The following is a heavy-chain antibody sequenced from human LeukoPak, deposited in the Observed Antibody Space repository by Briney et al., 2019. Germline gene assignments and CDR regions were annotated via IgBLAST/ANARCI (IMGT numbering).Heavy chain of an antibody. V-gene: IGHV4-59*01. J-gene: IGHJ6*04. CDR1: GGSISSYY. CDR2: IYYSGST. D-gene: IGHD3-9*01. Sequence: SETLSLTCPVSGGSISSYYWSWIRQPPGKGLEWVGYIYYSGSTNYNPSLKSRVTISVDTSKNQFSLKLSSVTAADTAVYYCARLDWDYGMDVWGKGTTVTVSS. CDR3: ARLDWDYGMDV.